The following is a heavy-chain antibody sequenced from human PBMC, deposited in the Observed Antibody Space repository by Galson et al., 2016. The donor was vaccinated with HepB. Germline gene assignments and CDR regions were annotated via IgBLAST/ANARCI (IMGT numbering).Heavy chain of an antibody. CDR3: ARAVSWDYGDYAGY. CDR2: ISSSSSYI. J-gene: IGHJ4*02. V-gene: IGHV3-21*01. D-gene: IGHD4-17*01. CDR1: GFTFSSNS. Sequence: SLRLSCAASGFTFSSNSMNWVRQAPGKGLEWVSSISSSSSYIYYADSVKGRFTISRDNAKNSLYLQMNSLRAEDTAVYYCARAVSWDYGDYAGYWGQGTLVTVSS.